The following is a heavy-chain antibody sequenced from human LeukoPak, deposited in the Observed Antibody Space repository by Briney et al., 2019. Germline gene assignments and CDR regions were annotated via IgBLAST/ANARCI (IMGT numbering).Heavy chain of an antibody. CDR2: ITWNSDTI. V-gene: IGHV3-9*01. CDR3: ARHDYGDYVWENGFDP. Sequence: GRSLRLSCAASGFSFDDYAMHWVRQAPGKGLEWVSGITWNSDTIGYADSVKGRFTISRDNAKNSLYLQMNSLRAEDTAMYYCARHDYGDYVWENGFDPWGQGTLVTVSS. D-gene: IGHD4-17*01. CDR1: GFSFDDYA. J-gene: IGHJ5*02.